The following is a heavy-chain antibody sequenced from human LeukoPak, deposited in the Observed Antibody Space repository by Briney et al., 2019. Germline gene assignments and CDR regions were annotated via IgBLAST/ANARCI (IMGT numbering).Heavy chain of an antibody. CDR2: IWYDGSNK. CDR3: AREYREYYYYGMDV. V-gene: IGHV3-33*01. Sequence: PGRPLRLPCAASGFTFRIYGMHGLGQAPVKGLEEVAVIWYDGSNKYYADSVKSRFTISRDNSKNTLYLQMNSLRAEDTAVYYCAREYREYYYYGMDVWGQGTTVTVSS. CDR1: GFTFRIYG. D-gene: IGHD5-12*01. J-gene: IGHJ6*02.